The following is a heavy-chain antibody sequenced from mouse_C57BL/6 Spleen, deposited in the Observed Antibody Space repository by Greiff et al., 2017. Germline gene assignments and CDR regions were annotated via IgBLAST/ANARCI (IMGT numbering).Heavy chain of an antibody. V-gene: IGHV1-69*01. CDR3: AIQDSSGPYYAMDY. J-gene: IGHJ4*01. D-gene: IGHD3-2*02. CDR2: IDPSASYT. CDR1: GYTFTSYW. Sequence: VQLQQPGAELVMPGASVKLSCKASGYTFTSYWMHWVKQRPGQGLEWIEEIDPSASYTNYNQKFKGKSTLTVDKSSSTAYMQLSSLTSEDSAVYYCAIQDSSGPYYAMDYWGQGTSVTVSS.